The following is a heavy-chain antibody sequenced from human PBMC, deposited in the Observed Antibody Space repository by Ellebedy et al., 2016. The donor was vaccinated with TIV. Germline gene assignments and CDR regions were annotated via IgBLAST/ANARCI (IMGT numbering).Heavy chain of an antibody. D-gene: IGHD1-26*01. J-gene: IGHJ4*02. CDR2: IYPGDSDT. Sequence: GESLKISXTGSGYSFTNYWIGWVRKMPGKGLEWMGIIYPGDSDTRYSPSFQGQVTISADKSISTAYLQWSSLKASDTAMYYCARFPGLPLEQWELRVAFDDWGQGSLVTVSS. V-gene: IGHV5-51*01. CDR1: GYSFTNYW. CDR3: ARFPGLPLEQWELRVAFDD.